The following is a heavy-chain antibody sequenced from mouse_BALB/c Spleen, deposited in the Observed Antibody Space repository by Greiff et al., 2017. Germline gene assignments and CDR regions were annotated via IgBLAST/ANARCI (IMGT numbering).Heavy chain of an antibody. CDR1: GFSLTSYG. CDR2: IWAGGST. J-gene: IGHJ4*01. V-gene: IGHV2-9*02. Sequence: VQLQQSGPGLVAPSQSLSITCTVSGFSLTSYGVHWVRQPPGKGLEWLGVIWAGGSTNYNSALMSRLSISKDNSKSQVFLKMNSLQTDDTAMYYCAREGGMITTSAMDYWGQGTSVTVSS. D-gene: IGHD2-4*01. CDR3: AREGGMITTSAMDY.